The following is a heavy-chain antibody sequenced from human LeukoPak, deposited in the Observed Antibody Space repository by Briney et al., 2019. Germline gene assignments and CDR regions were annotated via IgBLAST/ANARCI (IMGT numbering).Heavy chain of an antibody. Sequence: GGSLRLSCAASGFTFSSYSMNWVRQAPGEGLEWVSSISSSSSYIYYADSVQGRFTISRDNAKNSLYLQMNSLRAEDTAVYYCARDPEVTISRGYYFDYWGQGTLVTVSS. V-gene: IGHV3-21*01. CDR1: GFTFSSYS. CDR3: ARDPEVTISRGYYFDY. J-gene: IGHJ4*02. D-gene: IGHD3-9*01. CDR2: ISSSSSYI.